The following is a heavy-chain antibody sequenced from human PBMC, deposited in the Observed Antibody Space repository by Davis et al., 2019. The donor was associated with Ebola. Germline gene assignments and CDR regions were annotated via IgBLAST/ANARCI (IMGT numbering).Heavy chain of an antibody. CDR3: AKKSMGIDY. CDR2: ISSDSDYI. V-gene: IGHV3-21*01. Sequence: GESLKISCAASGFTVSSNYMSWVRQAPGKGLEWVSSISSDSDYIYYADSAKGRFTISRDNAKNSLYLQMNSLRAEDTAVYYCAKKSMGIDYWGQGTLVTVSS. CDR1: GFTVSSNY. D-gene: IGHD2/OR15-2a*01. J-gene: IGHJ4*02.